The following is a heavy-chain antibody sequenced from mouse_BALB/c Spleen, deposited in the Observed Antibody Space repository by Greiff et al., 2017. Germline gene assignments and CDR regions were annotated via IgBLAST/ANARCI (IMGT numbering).Heavy chain of an antibody. CDR2: IYPGNSDT. CDR3: TRGRAYYRYDDFDY. D-gene: IGHD2-14*01. J-gene: IGHJ2*01. CDR1: GYSFTSYW. Sequence: EVQLQQSGTVLARPGASVKMSCKASGYSFTSYWMHWVKQRPGQGLEWIGAIYPGNSDTSYNQKFKGKAKLTAVTSASTAYMELSSLTNEDSAVYYCTRGRAYYRYDDFDYWGQGTTLTVSS. V-gene: IGHV1-5*01.